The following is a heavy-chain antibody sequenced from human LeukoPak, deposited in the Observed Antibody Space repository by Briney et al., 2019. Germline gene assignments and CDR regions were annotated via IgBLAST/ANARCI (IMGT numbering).Heavy chain of an antibody. J-gene: IGHJ4*02. D-gene: IGHD3-10*01. V-gene: IGHV1-18*01. CDR2: ISAYNGNT. Sequence: ASVKVSCKASGYSFPSYGISWVRQAPGQGLEWMGWISAYNGNTNYAQKLQGRVTMTTDTSTSTAYMELRSLRSDDTAVYYCARGYRSGSEYYFDCWGQGTLVTVSS. CDR3: ARGYRSGSEYYFDC. CDR1: GYSFPSYG.